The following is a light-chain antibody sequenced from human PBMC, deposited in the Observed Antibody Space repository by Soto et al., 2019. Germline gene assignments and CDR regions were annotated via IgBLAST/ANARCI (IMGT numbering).Light chain of an antibody. Sequence: DIVMTQSPLSLPVTPGEPASISCGSSQTLLHSNGYNYLDWYLQKPGQSPRLLIYLGSNRASGVPDRFSGRASGTDFTLKISRVEAEDVGFYYCMQALQTPRTFGQGTKLEIK. J-gene: IGKJ2*02. CDR3: MQALQTPRT. CDR2: LGS. CDR1: QTLLHSNGYNY. V-gene: IGKV2-28*01.